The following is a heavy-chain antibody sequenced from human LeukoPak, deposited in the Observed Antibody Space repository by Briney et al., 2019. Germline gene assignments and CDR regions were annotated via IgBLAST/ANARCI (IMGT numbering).Heavy chain of an antibody. V-gene: IGHV4-34*01. D-gene: IGHD3-3*01. CDR1: GGSFSGYY. Sequence: PSETLSLTCAVYGGSFSGYYWSWIRQPPGKGLGWIGEINHSGSTNYNPSLKSRVTISVDTSKNQFSLKLSSVTAADTAVYYCARIPFWSGYYTHYYYYYMDVWGKGTTVTVSS. J-gene: IGHJ6*03. CDR3: ARIPFWSGYYTHYYYYYMDV. CDR2: INHSGST.